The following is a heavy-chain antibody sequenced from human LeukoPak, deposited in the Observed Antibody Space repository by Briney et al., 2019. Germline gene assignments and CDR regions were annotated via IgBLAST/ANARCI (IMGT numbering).Heavy chain of an antibody. CDR3: ARLAAAGPIHYFDH. CDR1: GGSISSSSYY. Sequence: SETLSLTCTVSGGSISSSSYYWGWIRQPPGKGLEWIGSIYYSGSTYYNPSLKSRVTISVDTSKNQFSLKLSSVTAADTAVYYCARLAAAGPIHYFDHWGQGTLVTVSS. V-gene: IGHV4-39*01. J-gene: IGHJ4*02. CDR2: IYYSGST. D-gene: IGHD6-13*01.